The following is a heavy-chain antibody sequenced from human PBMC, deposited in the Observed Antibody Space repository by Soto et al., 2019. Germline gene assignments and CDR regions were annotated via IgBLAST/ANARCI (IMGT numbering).Heavy chain of an antibody. J-gene: IGHJ6*02. D-gene: IGHD3-3*01. CDR3: ASWSAYYDFWSGSPSRMDV. CDR1: GYTFTSYY. V-gene: IGHV1-46*01. CDR2: INPSGGST. Sequence: ASVKVSCKASGYTFTSYYMHWVRQAPGQGLEWMGIINPSGGSTSYAQKFQGRVTMTRDTSTSTVYMELSSLRSEDTAVYYCASWSAYYDFWSGSPSRMDVWGQGTTVTVSS.